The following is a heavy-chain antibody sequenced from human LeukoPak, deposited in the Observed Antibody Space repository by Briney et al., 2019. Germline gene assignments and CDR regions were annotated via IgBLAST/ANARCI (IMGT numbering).Heavy chain of an antibody. V-gene: IGHV1-46*01. J-gene: IGHJ4*02. CDR3: AREEDRGYSYGTSRPFDY. CDR2: INPSGGST. CDR1: GYTFASYY. D-gene: IGHD5-18*01. Sequence: ASVKVSCKASGYTFASYYMHWVRQAPGQGLEWMGIINPSGGSTSYAQKFQGRVTMTRDTSTSTVYMELSSLRSEDTAVYYCAREEDRGYSYGTSRPFDYWGQGTLVTVSS.